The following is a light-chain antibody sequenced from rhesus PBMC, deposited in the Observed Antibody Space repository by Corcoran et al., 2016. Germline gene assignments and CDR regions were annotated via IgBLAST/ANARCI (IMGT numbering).Light chain of an antibody. V-gene: IGKV3-42*01. Sequence: EIVLTQSPTSMAVSQGERVTISCTASSSVSTSYLHWYQQKPGFPPRLLVYRTLSLASGVPARFSGSGSGTSYTLTISSMEAEDAANYYCQQGNSIPWTFGQGTKVEIK. CDR2: RTL. CDR3: QQGNSIPWT. CDR1: SSVSTS. J-gene: IGKJ1*01.